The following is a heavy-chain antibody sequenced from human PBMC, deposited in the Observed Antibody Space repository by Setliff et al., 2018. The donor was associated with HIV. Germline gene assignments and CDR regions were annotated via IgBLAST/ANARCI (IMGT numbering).Heavy chain of an antibody. D-gene: IGHD3-10*01. J-gene: IGHJ4*02. V-gene: IGHV1-8*02. CDR2: MNPNSGNT. CDR3: ARMVRGVMSFDY. Sequence: GASVKVSCKASGYTFTSYDINWVRQATGQGLEWMGWMNPNSGNTGYAQKFQGRVTMTRNTSISTAYMELSSLRSEDTAVHYCARMVRGVMSFDYWGQGTLVTVSS. CDR1: GYTFTSYD.